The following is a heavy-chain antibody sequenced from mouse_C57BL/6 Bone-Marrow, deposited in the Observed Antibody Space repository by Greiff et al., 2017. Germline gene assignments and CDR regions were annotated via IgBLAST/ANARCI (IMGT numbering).Heavy chain of an antibody. CDR1: GYTFTNYW. Sequence: VQLQQSGAELVRPGTSVKMSCKASGYTFTNYWIGWAKQRPGHGLEWIGDIYPGGGYTNYNEKLKSKATLTADKSSSTAYMQFSSLTSEDSAIYYCAREGYYYVSYYAMDYWGQGTSVTVSS. CDR2: IYPGGGYT. V-gene: IGHV1-63*01. J-gene: IGHJ4*01. D-gene: IGHD1-1*01. CDR3: AREGYYYVSYYAMDY.